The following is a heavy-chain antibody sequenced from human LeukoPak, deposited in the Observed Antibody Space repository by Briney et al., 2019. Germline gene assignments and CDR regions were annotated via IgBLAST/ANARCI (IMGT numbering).Heavy chain of an antibody. J-gene: IGHJ4*02. CDR2: IYHSGST. Sequence: PSETLSLTCTVSGYSISSGYYWGWIRQPPGKGLEWIGSIYHSGSTYYSPSLKSRVTISVDTSKNQFSLKLSSVTAADTAVYYCARVGGGYSYGYFDYWGQGTLVTGSS. CDR1: GYSISSGYY. V-gene: IGHV4-38-2*02. D-gene: IGHD5-18*01. CDR3: ARVGGGYSYGYFDY.